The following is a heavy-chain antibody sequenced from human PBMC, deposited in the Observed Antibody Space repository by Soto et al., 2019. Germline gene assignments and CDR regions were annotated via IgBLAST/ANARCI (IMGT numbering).Heavy chain of an antibody. V-gene: IGHV3-23*01. CDR3: AKPYFDWLLFS. J-gene: IGHJ5*02. CDR1: GFTFSSYA. Sequence: GVLRLSCAASGFTFSSYAMSWVRQAPGKGLEWVSAISGSGGSTYYADSVKGRFTISRDNSKNTLYLQMNSLRAEDTAVYYCAKPYFDWLLFSWGQGTLVTVSS. CDR2: ISGSGGST. D-gene: IGHD3-9*01.